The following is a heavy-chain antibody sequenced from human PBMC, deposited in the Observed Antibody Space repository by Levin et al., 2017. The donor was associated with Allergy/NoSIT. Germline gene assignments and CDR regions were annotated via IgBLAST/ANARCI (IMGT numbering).Heavy chain of an antibody. D-gene: IGHD5-24*01. CDR1: GFTFSGYE. Sequence: QLGESLKISCAASGFTFSGYEMDWVRQAPGKELEWVSYISNSGSLIYYADSVEGRFTISRDNAKKSLYLQMNSLRAEDTAIYYCAREQGDANNRIDSFDVWGQGTMVTVSS. J-gene: IGHJ3*01. V-gene: IGHV3-48*03. CDR2: ISNSGSLI. CDR3: AREQGDANNRIDSFDV.